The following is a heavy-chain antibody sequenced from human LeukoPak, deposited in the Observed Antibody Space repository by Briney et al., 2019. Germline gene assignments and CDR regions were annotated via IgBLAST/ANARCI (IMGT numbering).Heavy chain of an antibody. Sequence: SETLSLTCTVSGGSISSGDYYWSWIRQPPGKGLEWIGYIYYSESTYYNPSLKSRVSISVGTSKNQFSLKLSSVTAADTAVYSCTRASTHYDFWSGYLWGQGPLVTVSS. CDR2: IYYSEST. D-gene: IGHD3-3*01. CDR1: GGSISSGDYY. J-gene: IGHJ4*02. V-gene: IGHV4-30-4*08. CDR3: TRASTHYDFWSGYL.